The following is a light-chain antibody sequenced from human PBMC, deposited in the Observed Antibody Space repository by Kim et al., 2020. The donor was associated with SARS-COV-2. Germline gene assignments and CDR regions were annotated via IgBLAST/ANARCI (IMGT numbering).Light chain of an antibody. V-gene: IGLV3-21*04. J-gene: IGLJ2*01. CDR3: QVWDSSSEHVV. CDR2: YDS. CDR1: NIGSKS. Sequence: SYELTQPPSVSVAPGKTARITCGGNNIGSKSVHWYQQKPGQAPVLVIYYDSDRPSGIPERFSGSNSGNTATLTISRVEAGDEADYYCQVWDSSSEHVVFGGGTQLTV.